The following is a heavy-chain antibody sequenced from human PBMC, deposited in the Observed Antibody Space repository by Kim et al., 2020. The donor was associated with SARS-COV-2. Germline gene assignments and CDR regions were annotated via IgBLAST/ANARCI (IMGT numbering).Heavy chain of an antibody. CDR2: IYYSGST. D-gene: IGHD3-3*01. CDR3: ARVYYDFWSGYPKDFDY. CDR1: GGSVSSGSYY. J-gene: IGHJ4*02. Sequence: SETLSLTCTVSGGSVSSGSYYWSWIRQPPGKGLEWIGYIYYSGSTNYNPSLKSRVTISVDTSKNQFSLKLSSVTAADTAVYYCARVYYDFWSGYPKDFDYWGQGTLVTVSS. V-gene: IGHV4-61*01.